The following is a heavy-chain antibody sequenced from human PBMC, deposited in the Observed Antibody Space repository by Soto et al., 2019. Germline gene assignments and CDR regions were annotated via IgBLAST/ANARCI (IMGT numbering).Heavy chain of an antibody. V-gene: IGHV3-23*01. CDR2: ISGSGGST. CDR1: RYILSSYP. CDR3: AKRLDY. J-gene: IGHJ4*02. D-gene: IGHD2-21*02. Sequence: GGSLRLSCATSRYILSSYPMNWVRQAPGKGLEWVSAISGSGGSTYYADSVKGRFTISRDNSKNTLYLQMNSLRAEDTAVYYCAKRLDYWGQGTLVTVSS.